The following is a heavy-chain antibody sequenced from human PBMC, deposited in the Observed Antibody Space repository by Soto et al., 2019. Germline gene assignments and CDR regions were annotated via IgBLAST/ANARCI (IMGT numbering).Heavy chain of an antibody. J-gene: IGHJ5*02. CDR3: ARDGVLRFLEWLSTKNWFDP. Sequence: ASVKVSCKASGYSFTSYGISWVRQAPGQGLEWMGWISAYNGNTNYAQKLQGRVTMTTDTSTSTAYMELRSLRSDDTAVYYCARDGVLRFLEWLSTKNWFDPWGQGTLVTVSS. CDR2: ISAYNGNT. CDR1: GYSFTSYG. V-gene: IGHV1-18*04. D-gene: IGHD3-3*01.